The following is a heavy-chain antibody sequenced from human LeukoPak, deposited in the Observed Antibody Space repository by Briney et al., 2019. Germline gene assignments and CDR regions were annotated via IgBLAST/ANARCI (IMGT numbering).Heavy chain of an antibody. CDR3: ARDFKLELRGGDAFDI. V-gene: IGHV4-39*07. Sequence: SETLSLTCTVSGGSISSSSYYWGWIRQPPGKGLEWIGSIYYSGSTYYNPSLKSRVTISVDTSKNQFSLKLSSVTAADTAVYYCARDFKLELRGGDAFDIWGQGTMVTVSS. D-gene: IGHD1-7*01. CDR1: GGSISSSSYY. J-gene: IGHJ3*02. CDR2: IYYSGST.